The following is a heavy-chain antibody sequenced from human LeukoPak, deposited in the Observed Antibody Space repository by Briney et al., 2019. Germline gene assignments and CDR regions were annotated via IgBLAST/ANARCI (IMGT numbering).Heavy chain of an antibody. D-gene: IGHD3-10*01. CDR2: IRYDGSNK. J-gene: IGHJ4*02. CDR3: AKDGHYYGSGSYLDY. V-gene: IGHV3-30*02. CDR1: GFTFSSYG. Sequence: GGSLRLSCAASGFTFSSYGMHWVRQAPGKGLEWVAFIRYDGSNKYYADSVKGRFTISRDNSKNTLYLQMNSLRAEDTAVYYCAKDGHYYGSGSYLDYWGQGTLVIVSS.